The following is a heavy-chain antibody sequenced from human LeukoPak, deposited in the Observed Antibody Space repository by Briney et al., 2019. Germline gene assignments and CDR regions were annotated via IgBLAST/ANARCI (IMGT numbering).Heavy chain of an antibody. D-gene: IGHD6-6*01. CDR2: INSDGSEG. J-gene: IGHJ4*02. CDR1: GFTFSGFW. CDR3: AKDKEYSSSFFDY. Sequence: PGGSLRLSCAVSGFTFSGFWMSWSRQAPGKGLEWVASINSDGSEGYYADVVKGRFTISRDNAKNSLYLQINSLRAEDTAVYYCAKDKEYSSSFFDYWGQGTLVTVSS. V-gene: IGHV3-7*03.